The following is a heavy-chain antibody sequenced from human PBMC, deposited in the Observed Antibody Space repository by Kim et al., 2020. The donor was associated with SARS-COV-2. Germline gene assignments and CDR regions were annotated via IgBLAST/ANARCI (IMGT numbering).Heavy chain of an antibody. V-gene: IGHV3-23*03. J-gene: IGHJ4*02. D-gene: IGHD4-17*01. CDR1: GFTFSSYA. CDR3: LSSRGLRTAERDY. Sequence: GGSLRLSCAASGFTFSSYAMDWVRQAPGKELEWVSVIYSGSTNTFYVDSVKGRFTISRDDSKNTLYLQMNNPRAEDTAVYYCLSSRGLRTAERDYWGQGTLVTVSS. CDR2: IYSGSTNT.